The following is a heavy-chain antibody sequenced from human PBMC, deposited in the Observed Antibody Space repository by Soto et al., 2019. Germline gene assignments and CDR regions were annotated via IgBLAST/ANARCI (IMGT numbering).Heavy chain of an antibody. D-gene: IGHD1-26*01. J-gene: IGHJ4*02. Sequence: GASVKVSFKACEGTFSSYAISWLRQAPGQGPEWMGSITPILGTANYAQKFQDRVTLTADKSTSTAYMKLSSLRSEDTAVYYCARGQSGNYYDNYFDYWGQGTLVTVSS. CDR1: EGTFSSYA. CDR2: ITPILGTA. CDR3: ARGQSGNYYDNYFDY. V-gene: IGHV1-69*04.